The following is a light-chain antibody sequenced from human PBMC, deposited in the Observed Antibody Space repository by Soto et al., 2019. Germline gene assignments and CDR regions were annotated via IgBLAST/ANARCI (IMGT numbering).Light chain of an antibody. Sequence: EIVMTQSPATLSVFPGERATLSCRASQTIVSNYLAWYQQRPGQAPRLLISGVSTRATGIPDRFSGSGSGTDFTLTISRLEPEDFAVYYCQQYDTSPRTFGQGTKVDIK. V-gene: IGKV3-20*01. CDR2: GVS. J-gene: IGKJ1*01. CDR1: QTIVSNY. CDR3: QQYDTSPRT.